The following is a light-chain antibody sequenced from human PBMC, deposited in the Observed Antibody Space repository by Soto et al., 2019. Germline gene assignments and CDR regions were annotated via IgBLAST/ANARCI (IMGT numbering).Light chain of an antibody. CDR2: DAS. Sequence: DIQMTQSPSTLSASVGDIVTITCRASQSISSWLAWYQQKPGKAPKLLIYDASSLESGVPSRFSGSGSGTDFTLTISSLEPEDFAVYYCQQRRNWPSSITFGQGTRLEIK. J-gene: IGKJ5*01. CDR3: QQRRNWPSSIT. V-gene: IGKV1-5*01. CDR1: QSISSW.